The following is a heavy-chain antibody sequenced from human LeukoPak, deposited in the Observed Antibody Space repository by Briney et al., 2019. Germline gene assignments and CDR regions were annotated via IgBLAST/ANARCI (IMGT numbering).Heavy chain of an antibody. D-gene: IGHD4-17*01. CDR1: GYTFTGYY. CDR3: ARARAQDDYGDYSFDY. Sequence: ASVKVSCKASGYTFTGYYMHWVRQAPGQGLEWMGWINPNSGGTNYAQKFQGRVTMTRDTSISTAYMELSGLRSDDTAVYYCARARAQDDYGDYSFDYWGQGTLVTVSS. CDR2: INPNSGGT. V-gene: IGHV1-2*02. J-gene: IGHJ4*02.